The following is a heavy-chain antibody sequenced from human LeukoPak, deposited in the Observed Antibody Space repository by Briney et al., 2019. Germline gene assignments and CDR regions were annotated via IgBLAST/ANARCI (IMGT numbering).Heavy chain of an antibody. D-gene: IGHD3-3*01. J-gene: IGHJ6*02. Sequence: SETLSLTCTVSGGSFSSGSYYWSRIRPPAGTGLEWVGRLYTSGSTNYNPSLKSRVTISVDTSKNQFSLKLSSVTAADTAVYYCARGRDDFWRKYYYYYGMDVWGQGTTFTVSS. CDR2: LYTSGST. CDR1: GGSFSSGSYY. CDR3: ARGRDDFWRKYYYYYGMDV. V-gene: IGHV4-61*02.